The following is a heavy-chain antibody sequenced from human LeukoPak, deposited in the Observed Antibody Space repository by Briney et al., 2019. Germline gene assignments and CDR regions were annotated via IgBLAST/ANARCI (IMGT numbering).Heavy chain of an antibody. CDR3: ARGQYCSTTTCYSARRYFDF. CDR2: INDSGST. D-gene: IGHD2-2*01. CDR1: GGAFSNYF. V-gene: IGHV4-34*01. Sequence: SETLSLTCAVSGGAFSNYFWTWIHQPPGKGLEWIAEINDSGSTNSNSSLRSRVAISLDTSKNQFSLRLTSVTAADTAVYYCARGQYCSTTTCYSARRYFDFWGQGTLVTVSS. J-gene: IGHJ4*02.